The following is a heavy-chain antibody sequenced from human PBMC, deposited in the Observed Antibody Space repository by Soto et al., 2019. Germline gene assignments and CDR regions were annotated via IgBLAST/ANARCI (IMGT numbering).Heavy chain of an antibody. CDR3: ARASGGYSSGYYYYGMDV. CDR1: GGTFSSYA. CDR2: IIPIFGTA. J-gene: IGHJ6*02. V-gene: IGHV1-69*13. D-gene: IGHD6-19*01. Sequence: GASVKVSCKASGGTFSSYAISWVRQAPGQGLEWMGGIIPIFGTANYAQKFQDRVTITADESTSTAYMELSSLRSEDTAVYYCARASGGYSSGYYYYGMDVWGQGTTVTVSS.